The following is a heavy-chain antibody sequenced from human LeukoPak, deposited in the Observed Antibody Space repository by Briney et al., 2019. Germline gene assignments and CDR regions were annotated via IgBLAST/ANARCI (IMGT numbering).Heavy chain of an antibody. Sequence: SETLSLTCTVSGGSISSYYWSWIRQPPGKGLEWIGYIYYSGSTNYNPSLKSRVTISVDTSKNQFSLKLSSVTAADTAVYYCAREGRLGYSSGGSCYSSGSGLDYWGQGTLVTVSS. D-gene: IGHD2-15*01. CDR2: IYYSGST. CDR3: AREGRLGYSSGGSCYSSGSGLDY. V-gene: IGHV4-59*01. J-gene: IGHJ4*02. CDR1: GGSISSYY.